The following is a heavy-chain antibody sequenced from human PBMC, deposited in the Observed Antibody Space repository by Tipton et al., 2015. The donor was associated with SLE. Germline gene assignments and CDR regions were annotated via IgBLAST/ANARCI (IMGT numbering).Heavy chain of an antibody. D-gene: IGHD4-11*01. J-gene: IGHJ4*02. CDR2: ISYSGRT. CDR3: AGLDDYSNYDPSYYFDY. Sequence: TLSLTCTVSGGSISSGGYYWSWIRQSPGKGLEWIGYISYSGRTYYNPSLKSRVTISVDTSNNQFSLRLSSVTAADTAVYYCAGLDDYSNYDPSYYFDYWGQGTLVTVSS. V-gene: IGHV4-31*03. CDR1: GGSISSGGYY.